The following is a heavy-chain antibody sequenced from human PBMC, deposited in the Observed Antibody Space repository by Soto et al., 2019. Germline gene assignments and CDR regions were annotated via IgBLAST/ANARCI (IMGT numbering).Heavy chain of an antibody. CDR1: GFTFTSYA. CDR2: ISGSGGST. CDR3: AKFAIFFINGVCYYSYYYYYMDV. J-gene: IGHJ6*03. Sequence: PGGSLRLSCAASGFTFTSYAMSWVRQAPGKGLEWVSAISGSGGSTYYADSVKGRFTISRDNSKNTLYLQMNSLRAEDTAVYYCAKFAIFFINGVCYYSYYYYYMDVWGKGTTVTVSS. D-gene: IGHD2-8*01. V-gene: IGHV3-23*01.